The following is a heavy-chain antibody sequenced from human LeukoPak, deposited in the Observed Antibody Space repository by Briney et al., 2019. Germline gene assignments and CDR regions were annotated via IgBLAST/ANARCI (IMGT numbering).Heavy chain of an antibody. CDR3: ARAPKFRLVGVPKGPFDP. Sequence: GGSLRLSCAASGFTFSSYGMSWVRQAPGKGLEWVSAISGSGGSTYYADSVKGRFFISRDNAKNSLYLQMNSLRAEDTAVYYCARAPKFRLVGVPKGPFDPWGQGTLVTVSS. J-gene: IGHJ5*02. V-gene: IGHV3-23*01. D-gene: IGHD1-26*01. CDR1: GFTFSSYG. CDR2: ISGSGGST.